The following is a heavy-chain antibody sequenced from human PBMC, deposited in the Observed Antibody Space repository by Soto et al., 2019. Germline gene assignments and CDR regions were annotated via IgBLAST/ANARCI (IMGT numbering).Heavy chain of an antibody. CDR1: GFTFSSYA. CDR2: ISGSGGST. Sequence: EVQLLESGGDWLQPGGTLRLSCAASGFTFSSYAMSWVRQAPGKGLEWVSTISGSGGSTYYADSLKGWFTISRDNSKNTLFLQMGSQRAEDTAVYYCAKEAVSGWYYFDYWGPGTLVTVSS. CDR3: AKEAVSGWYYFDY. D-gene: IGHD6-19*01. J-gene: IGHJ4*02. V-gene: IGHV3-23*01.